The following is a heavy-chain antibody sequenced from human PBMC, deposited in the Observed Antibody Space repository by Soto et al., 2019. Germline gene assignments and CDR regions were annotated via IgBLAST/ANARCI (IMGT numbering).Heavy chain of an antibody. V-gene: IGHV1-69*01. J-gene: IGHJ6*02. D-gene: IGHD3-22*01. CDR3: ARVIARHYYDSRKVLSGMDV. CDR2: IIPIFGTA. CDR1: GGTFSSYA. Sequence: QVQLVQSGAEVKKPGSSVKVSCKASGGTFSSYAISWVRQAPGQGLEWMGGIIPIFGTANYAQKFQGIVTITADESTSTADMELSSLRSEDTAVYYCARVIARHYYDSRKVLSGMDVWGQGTTVTVSS.